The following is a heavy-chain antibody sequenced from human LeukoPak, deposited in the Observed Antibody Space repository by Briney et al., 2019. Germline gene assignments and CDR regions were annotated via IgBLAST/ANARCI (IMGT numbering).Heavy chain of an antibody. Sequence: PGGSLRLSCAASGFTFSSYGMHWVRQAPGKGLEWVAVIWYDGSNKYYADSVKGRFTISRDNSKNTLYLQMNSLRAEDTAVYYCARDLVWTGTTSPLGYWGQGTLVTVSS. D-gene: IGHD1-7*01. CDR1: GFTFSSYG. V-gene: IGHV3-33*01. CDR2: IWYDGSNK. J-gene: IGHJ4*02. CDR3: ARDLVWTGTTSPLGY.